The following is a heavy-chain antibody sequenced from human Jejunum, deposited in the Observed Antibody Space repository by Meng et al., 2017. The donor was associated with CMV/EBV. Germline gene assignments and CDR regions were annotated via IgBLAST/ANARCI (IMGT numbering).Heavy chain of an antibody. CDR1: GFTFTSYR. J-gene: IGHJ6*02. V-gene: IGHV3-21*01. Sequence: AASGFTFTSYRTNWVRQSPGKGLEWVSSISSSSSYIYYADSVKGRFTISRDNAKNSLYLQMNSLRAEDTAVYYCARAGGIYDSPDVWGQGTTVTVSS. D-gene: IGHD3-3*01. CDR3: ARAGGIYDSPDV. CDR2: ISSSSSYI.